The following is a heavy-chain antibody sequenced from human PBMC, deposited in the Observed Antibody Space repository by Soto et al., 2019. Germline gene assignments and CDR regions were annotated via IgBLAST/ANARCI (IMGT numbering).Heavy chain of an antibody. D-gene: IGHD2-2*02. Sequence: SGTLALTGAIYGGAFSDDYWSGIRQPPGKGLEWIGKISHSGSTNYNPSLKSRVTISADTSKNQFSLRLSSVTAADTAVYYCARERVVLVRAAVRVWDDYQYYGMDVWGQGTTVT. CDR1: GGAFSDDY. CDR3: ARERVVLVRAAVRVWDDYQYYGMDV. J-gene: IGHJ6*02. CDR2: ISHSGST. V-gene: IGHV4-34*01.